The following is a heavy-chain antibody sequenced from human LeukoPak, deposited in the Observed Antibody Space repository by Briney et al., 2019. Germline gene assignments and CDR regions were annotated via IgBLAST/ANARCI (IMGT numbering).Heavy chain of an antibody. CDR3: ASTDCSNTNSVGPNWFDP. CDR1: GGSISSGDHY. CDR2: IYYSGST. D-gene: IGHD2-2*01. V-gene: IGHV4-30-4*08. Sequence: SETLSLTCTVSGGSISSGDHYWSWIRQPPGRGLEWIGYIYYSGSTYYNPSLKSRATISIDTPKSQFSLKLNSVTAADTAVYFCASTDCSNTNSVGPNWFDPWGQGTRVTVSS. J-gene: IGHJ5*02.